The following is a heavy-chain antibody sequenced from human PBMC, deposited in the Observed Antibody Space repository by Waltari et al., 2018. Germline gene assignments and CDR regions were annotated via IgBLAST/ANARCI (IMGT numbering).Heavy chain of an antibody. J-gene: IGHJ4*02. Sequence: EVQLLESGGGLLHPGGSLRLSCAASGFTFSSCAMAWVRQAPGRGLEWVSVFYSDGTTTYYPDSVKGRFTISRDNSKNTLYLQMSSLRAEDTAVYYCAKGVLPRRTFFDFWGQGTLVTVSS. D-gene: IGHD3-16*01. CDR1: GFTFSSCA. V-gene: IGHV3-23*03. CDR2: FYSDGTTT. CDR3: AKGVLPRRTFFDF.